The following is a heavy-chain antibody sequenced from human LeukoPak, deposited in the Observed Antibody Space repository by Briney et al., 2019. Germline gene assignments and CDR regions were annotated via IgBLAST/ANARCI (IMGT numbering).Heavy chain of an antibody. V-gene: IGHV4-59*01. J-gene: IGHJ6*02. CDR1: GGSFSGYY. Sequence: SETLSLTCAVYGGSFSGYYWSWIRQPPGKGLEWIGYIYYSRSTNYNPSLKSRVTISVDTSKNQFSLKLSSVTAADTAVYYCARSGGYSYGYYYYYGMDVWGQGTTVTVSS. D-gene: IGHD5-18*01. CDR2: IYYSRST. CDR3: ARSGGYSYGYYYYYGMDV.